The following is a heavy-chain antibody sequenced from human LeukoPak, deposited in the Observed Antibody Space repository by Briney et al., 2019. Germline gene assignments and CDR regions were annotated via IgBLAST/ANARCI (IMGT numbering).Heavy chain of an antibody. V-gene: IGHV4-4*07. Sequence: SETLSLTCTVSGGSISSYYWSWIRQPAGKGLEWIGRIYTSGSTNYNPSLKSRVTMSVDTSKNQFSLKLSSVTAADTAVYYCARGGRVITMVRDFYYYYGMDVWGQGTTVTVSS. CDR1: GGSISSYY. J-gene: IGHJ6*02. D-gene: IGHD3-10*01. CDR2: IYTSGST. CDR3: ARGGRVITMVRDFYYYYGMDV.